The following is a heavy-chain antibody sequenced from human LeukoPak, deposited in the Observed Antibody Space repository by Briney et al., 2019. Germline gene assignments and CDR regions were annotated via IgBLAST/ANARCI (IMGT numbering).Heavy chain of an antibody. V-gene: IGHV3-23*01. D-gene: IGHD1-1*01. CDR3: AKDKDTGTSYFDY. CDR1: RITFSNYA. CDR2: ISAGGGST. J-gene: IGHJ4*02. Sequence: SGGSLRLSCSDSRITFSNYAMSWVPQAPGKGLEWFSGISAGGGSTYYADSVKGRFTISRDNSKNTLYLQMNSLRAEDTAVYYCAKDKDTGTSYFDYWGQGTLVTVSS.